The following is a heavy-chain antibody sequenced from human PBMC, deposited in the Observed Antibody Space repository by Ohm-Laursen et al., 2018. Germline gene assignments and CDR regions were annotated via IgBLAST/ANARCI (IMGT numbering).Heavy chain of an antibody. CDR2: IYSGGST. J-gene: IGHJ6*02. Sequence: SLRLSCAASGFTFSDYYMSWVRQAPGKGLEWVSVIYSGGSTYYADSVKGRFTISRDNSKNTLYLQMNSLRAEDTAVYYCARDRIGGMGIAPSHGMDVWGQGTTVTVSS. CDR3: ARDRIGGMGIAPSHGMDV. V-gene: IGHV3-53*01. CDR1: GFTFSDYY. D-gene: IGHD6-13*01.